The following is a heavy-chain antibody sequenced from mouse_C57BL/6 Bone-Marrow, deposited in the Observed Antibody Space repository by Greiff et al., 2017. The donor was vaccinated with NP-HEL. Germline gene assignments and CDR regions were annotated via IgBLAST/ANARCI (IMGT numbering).Heavy chain of an antibody. Sequence: VQLKESGPGLVKPSQSLSLTCSVTGYSITSGYYWNWIRQFPGNKLEWMGYISYDGSNNYNPSLKNRISITRDTSKNQFFLKLNSVTTEDTATYYCASFDYLYYYAMDYWGQGTSVTVSS. V-gene: IGHV3-6*01. CDR1: GYSITSGYY. CDR3: ASFDYLYYYAMDY. CDR2: ISYDGSN. D-gene: IGHD2-4*01. J-gene: IGHJ4*01.